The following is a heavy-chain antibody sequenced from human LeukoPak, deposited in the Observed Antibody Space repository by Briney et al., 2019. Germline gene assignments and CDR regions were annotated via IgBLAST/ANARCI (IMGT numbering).Heavy chain of an antibody. CDR3: ARVSLQLGGFAWLDP. CDR1: GFTFSSYS. Sequence: PGGSLRLSCAASGFTFSSYSMNWVRQAPGKGLEWVSSISSSSSYIYYADSVKGRFTISRDNAKNSLYLQMNSLRAEDTAVYYCARVSLQLGGFAWLDPWGQGTLVTVSS. V-gene: IGHV3-21*01. CDR2: ISSSSSYI. D-gene: IGHD6-13*01. J-gene: IGHJ5*02.